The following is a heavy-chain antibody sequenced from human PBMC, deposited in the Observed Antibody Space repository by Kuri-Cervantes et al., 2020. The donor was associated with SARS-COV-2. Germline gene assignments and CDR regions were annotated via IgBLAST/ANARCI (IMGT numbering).Heavy chain of an antibody. Sequence: GGSLRLSCAASGFTFDDYGMSWVRQAPGKGLEWVSRINWNGGSTGYADSVKGRFTISRDNAKNSLYLQMNSLRAEDTAVYYCARDMTIFGVDAYYFDSWGQGTLVTVSS. V-gene: IGHV3-20*04. CDR1: GFTFDDYG. CDR2: INWNGGST. CDR3: ARDMTIFGVDAYYFDS. J-gene: IGHJ4*02. D-gene: IGHD3-3*01.